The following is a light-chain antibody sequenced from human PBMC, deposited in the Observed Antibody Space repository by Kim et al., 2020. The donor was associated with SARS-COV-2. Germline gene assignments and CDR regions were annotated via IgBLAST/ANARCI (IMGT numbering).Light chain of an antibody. CDR3: NSRDSSGNRLGVV. J-gene: IGLJ2*01. V-gene: IGLV3-19*01. Sequence: GQTVTITGQGDSVRKYSATWYQQKPGQAPVLVMFGNNKRPSGIPDRFSGSSSGTTASLTITGPQAEDEADYYCNSRDSSGNRLGVVFGGGTQLTVL. CDR1: SVRKYS. CDR2: GNN.